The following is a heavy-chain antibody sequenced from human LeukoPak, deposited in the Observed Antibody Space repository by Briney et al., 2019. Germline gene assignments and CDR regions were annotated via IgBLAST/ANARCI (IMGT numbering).Heavy chain of an antibody. Sequence: PGGSLRLSCAASGFTFSSYAMSWVRQAPGKVLEWVSAISGSGGSTYYADSVKGRFTISRDNSKNTLYLQMNSLRAEDTAVYYCAKVLGWFGELVLRDAFDIWGQGTMVTVSS. CDR1: GFTFSSYA. J-gene: IGHJ3*02. CDR2: ISGSGGST. CDR3: AKVLGWFGELVLRDAFDI. V-gene: IGHV3-23*01. D-gene: IGHD3-10*01.